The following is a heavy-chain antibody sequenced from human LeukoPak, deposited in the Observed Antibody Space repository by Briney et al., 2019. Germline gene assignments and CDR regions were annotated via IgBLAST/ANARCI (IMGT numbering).Heavy chain of an antibody. Sequence: PGGSLRLSCAASAFTFSSYWMTWVRQAPGKGLEWVANIKQDGSEKYYVASVKGRFTISRDNAKNSLYLQMNSLRAEDTAVYYCARQYWYFDLWGRGTPVTVSS. CDR3: ARQYWYFDL. J-gene: IGHJ2*01. V-gene: IGHV3-7*01. CDR1: AFTFSSYW. CDR2: IKQDGSEK.